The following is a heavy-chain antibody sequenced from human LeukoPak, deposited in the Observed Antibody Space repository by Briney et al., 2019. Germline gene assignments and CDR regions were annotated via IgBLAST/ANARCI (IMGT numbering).Heavy chain of an antibody. CDR1: GYIFTSYY. CDR3: AIHPTGSRSAFEY. CDR2: INPHSGST. J-gene: IGHJ4*02. V-gene: IGHV1-46*01. D-gene: IGHD1-1*01. Sequence: ASVKVSCKASGYIFTSYYMHWVRQAPGQGLECMGIINPHSGSTTYAQKFQGRVTMSRDTSTSIAYMDLSSLRSEDTAVYYCAIHPTGSRSAFEYWGQGTLVTVSS.